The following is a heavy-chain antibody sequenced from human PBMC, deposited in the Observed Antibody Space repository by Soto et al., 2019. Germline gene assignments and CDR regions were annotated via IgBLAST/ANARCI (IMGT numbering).Heavy chain of an antibody. CDR2: INPGSTST. CDR1: GYTFTHYY. V-gene: IGHV1-46*01. J-gene: IGHJ4*02. CDR3: ARDLTAGDH. Sequence: QVQLVQSGAEVKKPGASVKVSCRTSGYTFTHYYIHWVRQAPGQGLEWLGIINPGSTSTNYAQGLQGRVTLTMEPSTTTVHMGLSGLRTEETGIFYCARDLTAGDHWGQGTLVTVSS.